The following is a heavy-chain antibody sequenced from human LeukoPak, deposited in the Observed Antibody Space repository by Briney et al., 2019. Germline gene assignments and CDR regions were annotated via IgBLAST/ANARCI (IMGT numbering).Heavy chain of an antibody. D-gene: IGHD3-22*01. CDR3: TKDRARYYDNSGFTLDY. J-gene: IGHJ4*02. Sequence: GGSLRLSCAASGFRFDDSAMHWVRQAPGKGLEWVSGISWNSGTIAYADSVKGRFTISRDNTKNSLYLQMNSLRAEDTALYYCTKDRARYYDNSGFTLDYWGQGTLATVSS. CDR1: GFRFDDSA. CDR2: ISWNSGTI. V-gene: IGHV3-9*01.